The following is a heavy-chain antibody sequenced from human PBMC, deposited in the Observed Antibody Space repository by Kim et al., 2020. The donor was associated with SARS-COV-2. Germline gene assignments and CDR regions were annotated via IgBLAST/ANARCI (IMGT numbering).Heavy chain of an antibody. CDR2: INHSGST. D-gene: IGHD2-2*01. V-gene: IGHV4-34*01. J-gene: IGHJ3*02. Sequence: SETLSLTCAVYGGSFSGYYWSWIRQPPGKGLEWIGEINHSGSTNYNPSLKSRVTISVDTSKNQFSLKLSSVTAADTAVYYCARDTGYCSSTSCPPTGPGAFDIWGQGTMVTVSS. CDR3: ARDTGYCSSTSCPPTGPGAFDI. CDR1: GGSFSGYY.